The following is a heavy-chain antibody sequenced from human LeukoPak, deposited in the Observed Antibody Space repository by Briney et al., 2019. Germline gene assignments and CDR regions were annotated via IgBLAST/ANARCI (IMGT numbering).Heavy chain of an antibody. CDR2: IYTSGST. CDR3: ARGSRRQLVPYYFDY. D-gene: IGHD6-13*01. J-gene: IGHJ4*02. CDR1: GGSISNYY. V-gene: IGHV4-4*07. Sequence: PSETLSLTCTVSGGSISNYYWTWFRQPAGKGLEWIGRIYTSGSTNYNVSLKSRVTMSVDMSKNQFSLKLSSVTAADTVVYYCARGSRRQLVPYYFDYWGQGTLVTVSP.